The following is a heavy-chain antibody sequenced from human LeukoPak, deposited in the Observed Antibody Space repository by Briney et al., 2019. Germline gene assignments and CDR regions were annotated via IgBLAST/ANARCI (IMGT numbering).Heavy chain of an antibody. CDR1: GYSFTSYW. D-gene: IGHD3-9*01. Sequence: GESLKISCKGSGYSFTSYWICWVRQMPGKGLEWMGIIYPGDSDIRYSPSFEGQVTISADKSISTAYLQWSSLKASDTAMYYCARQNSLTGYRRTPTTYFDYWGQGTLVTVSS. CDR3: ARQNSLTGYRRTPTTYFDY. V-gene: IGHV5-51*01. CDR2: IYPGDSDI. J-gene: IGHJ4*02.